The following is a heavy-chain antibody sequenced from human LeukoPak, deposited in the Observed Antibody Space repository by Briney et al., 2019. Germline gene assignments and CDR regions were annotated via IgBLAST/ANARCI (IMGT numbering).Heavy chain of an antibody. J-gene: IGHJ4*02. V-gene: IGHV3-33*01. CDR2: IWYDGSNK. CDR1: GFTFSSYG. Sequence: PGGSLRLSCAASGFTFSSYGMHWVRQAPGKGLEWVAVIWYDGSNKYYADSVKGRFTISRDNSKNTLYLQMNSLRGEDTAMYYCARGGSSRFGYWGRGTLVTVSS. D-gene: IGHD1-26*01. CDR3: ARGGSSRFGY.